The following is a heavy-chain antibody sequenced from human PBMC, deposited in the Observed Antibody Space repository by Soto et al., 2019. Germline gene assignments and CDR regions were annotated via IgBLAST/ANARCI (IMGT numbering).Heavy chain of an antibody. J-gene: IGHJ4*02. Sequence: GGSLRLSCAASGFTFSSYAMSWVRQAPGKGLEWVSAISGSGGSTYYADSVKGRFTISRDNSKNTLYLQMNSLRAEDTAVYYCAKGPTYYYDSSGYYFDYWGQGTLVTAPQ. D-gene: IGHD3-22*01. CDR3: AKGPTYYYDSSGYYFDY. V-gene: IGHV3-23*01. CDR1: GFTFSSYA. CDR2: ISGSGGST.